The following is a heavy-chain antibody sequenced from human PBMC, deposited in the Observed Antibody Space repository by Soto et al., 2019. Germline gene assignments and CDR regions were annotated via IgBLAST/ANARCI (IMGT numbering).Heavy chain of an antibody. V-gene: IGHV4-39*01. CDR1: VGSISSSSYY. D-gene: IGHD3-3*01. CDR3: ASRRGLITIFGVAPNYYYGMDV. Sequence: SETLSLTCTVSVGSISSSSYYWGWIRQPPGKGLEWIGSIYYSGSTYYNPSLKSRVTMTRDTSISTAYMELSRLRSDDTAVYYCASRRGLITIFGVAPNYYYGMDVWGQGTTVTVSS. J-gene: IGHJ6*02. CDR2: IYYSGST.